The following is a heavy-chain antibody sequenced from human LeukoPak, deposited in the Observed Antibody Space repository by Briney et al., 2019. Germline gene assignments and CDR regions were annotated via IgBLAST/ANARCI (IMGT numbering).Heavy chain of an antibody. Sequence: ASVKVSCKASGYTFTDFYMLWVRQAPGQGLEWMGWINPNSGGTDYAQKFQGRVTMTRDTSTSTAYMELSRLRSDDTAVYYCARGKLLMAAAVDFDYWGQGTLVTVSS. J-gene: IGHJ4*02. CDR1: GYTFTDFY. CDR3: ARGKLLMAAAVDFDY. V-gene: IGHV1-2*02. D-gene: IGHD6-13*01. CDR2: INPNSGGT.